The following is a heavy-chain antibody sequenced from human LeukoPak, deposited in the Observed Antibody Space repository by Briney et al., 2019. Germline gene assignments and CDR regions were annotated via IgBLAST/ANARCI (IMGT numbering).Heavy chain of an antibody. CDR3: AREGAGGSWAGY. CDR1: GCTYTVYY. V-gene: IGHV1-2*02. Sequence: ASVMVSCKASGCTYTVYYIHWVRQAPGQGLEWMGWIDPNSGDTNCAQKFQGRVTVTRDTSISTAFMELNRLTSDDTAVYYCAREGAGGSWAGYWGQGTLVTVSS. D-gene: IGHD1-26*01. J-gene: IGHJ4*02. CDR2: IDPNSGDT.